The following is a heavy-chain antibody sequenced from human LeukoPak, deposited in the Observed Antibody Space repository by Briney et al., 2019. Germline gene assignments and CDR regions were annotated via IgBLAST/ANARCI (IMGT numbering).Heavy chain of an antibody. J-gene: IGHJ4*02. Sequence: GGSLRLFCVASGFSFGSYWMAWVRQAPGKGLEWVANMKHDGIEKYHVDSVKGRFTISRDNTKNSLYLHMSSLRVEDTAVYYCAREGREGYNYPALDFWGQGILVTVSS. CDR3: AREGREGYNYPALDF. CDR2: MKHDGIEK. CDR1: GFSFGSYW. V-gene: IGHV3-7*05. D-gene: IGHD5-24*01.